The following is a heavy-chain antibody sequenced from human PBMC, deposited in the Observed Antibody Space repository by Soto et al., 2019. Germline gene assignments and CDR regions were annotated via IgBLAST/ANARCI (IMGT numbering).Heavy chain of an antibody. CDR2: LSYDGTYK. D-gene: IGHD3-10*01. V-gene: IGHV3-30*18. CDR3: GKDQAQSGSGYFYGMDV. Sequence: QEHLVQSGGGVVQPGGSLRLSCVASGFTFSIFGMHWVRQAPGKGLEWVAVLSYDGTYKYYADSVKGRFTISRDNSKNMLFLQMNSMRPDYTAVYNCGKDQAQSGSGYFYGMDVWGQGTSVTVSS. J-gene: IGHJ6*02. CDR1: GFTFSIFG.